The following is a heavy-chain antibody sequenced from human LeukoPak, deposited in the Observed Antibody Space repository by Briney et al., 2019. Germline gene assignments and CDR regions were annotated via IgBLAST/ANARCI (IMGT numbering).Heavy chain of an antibody. CDR2: IIPMFGAV. V-gene: IGHV1-69*06. CDR3: VRDYDISGPQRNFFDY. Sequence: SVKVSCKASGGTFSSYAITWVRQAPGQGLQWMGGIIPMFGAVNYAQKFQGRVTITADKSTGTAYMELSSLRSEDTAVYYCVRDYDISGPQRNFFDYWGQGTLVTVSS. J-gene: IGHJ4*02. D-gene: IGHD3-22*01. CDR1: GGTFSSYA.